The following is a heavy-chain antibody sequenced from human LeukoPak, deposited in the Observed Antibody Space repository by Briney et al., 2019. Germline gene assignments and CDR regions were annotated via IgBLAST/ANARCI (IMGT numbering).Heavy chain of an antibody. J-gene: IGHJ4*02. V-gene: IGHV1-69*01. Sequence: SVKVSCKASGGTFSSYAISWVRQAPGQGLEWMGGVIPIFGTANYAQKFQGRVTITADESTSTAYMELSSLRSEDTAVYYCASGDDSSGYYPFVYWGQGTLVTVSS. CDR1: GGTFSSYA. CDR3: ASGDDSSGYYPFVY. D-gene: IGHD3-22*01. CDR2: VIPIFGTA.